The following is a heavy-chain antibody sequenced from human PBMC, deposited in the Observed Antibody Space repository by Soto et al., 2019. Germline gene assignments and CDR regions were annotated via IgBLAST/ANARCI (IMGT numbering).Heavy chain of an antibody. Sequence: ASVKVSCKASGYTFTAYYMHWVRQAPGQGLEWMGWVNPNSGGTNYAQKFQGRVTMTRDTSISTAYMELSRLRSDDTAVYYCARSIAARRTVDYWGQGTLVTVSS. D-gene: IGHD6-6*01. V-gene: IGHV1-2*02. J-gene: IGHJ4*01. CDR2: VNPNSGGT. CDR3: ARSIAARRTVDY. CDR1: GYTFTAYY.